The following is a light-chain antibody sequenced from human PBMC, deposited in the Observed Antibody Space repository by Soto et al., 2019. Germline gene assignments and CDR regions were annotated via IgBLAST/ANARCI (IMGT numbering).Light chain of an antibody. Sequence: DIPMTQSPSSLSASVGDRVTITCRASQSITSYLNWYQQKPGKAPNLLIYAASSLQSGVPSRFRGSGSGTDFTLTISSLQPEDFATYYCQQTYGTSWTFGQGTKVEVK. CDR3: QQTYGTSWT. J-gene: IGKJ1*01. V-gene: IGKV1-39*01. CDR2: AAS. CDR1: QSITSY.